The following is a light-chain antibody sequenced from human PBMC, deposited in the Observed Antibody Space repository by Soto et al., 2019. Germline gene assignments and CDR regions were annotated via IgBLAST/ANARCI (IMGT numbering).Light chain of an antibody. CDR2: GAS. CDR1: QSVSSSY. J-gene: IGKJ2*01. Sequence: ETVLTQSPGTLSLSPGERATLSCRASQSVSSSYLAWYQQKPGQAPRPLIYGASSRATGIPDRFSGSGSGTDFTLTISRLEPEDLAVYYCQQYGSSPRTFGQGTKLEIK. CDR3: QQYGSSPRT. V-gene: IGKV3-20*01.